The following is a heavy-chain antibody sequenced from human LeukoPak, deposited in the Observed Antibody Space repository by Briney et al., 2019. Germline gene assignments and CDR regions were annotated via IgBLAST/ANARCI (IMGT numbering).Heavy chain of an antibody. Sequence: GASVKVSCKASGYTFTGSYMHWVRQAPGQGLEWMGRIIPILGIANYAQKFQGRVTITADKSTSTAYMELSSLRSEDTAVYYCARDSSGDFDYWGQGTLVTVSS. V-gene: IGHV1-69*04. CDR1: GYTFTGSY. J-gene: IGHJ4*02. CDR2: IIPILGIA. D-gene: IGHD6-19*01. CDR3: ARDSSGDFDY.